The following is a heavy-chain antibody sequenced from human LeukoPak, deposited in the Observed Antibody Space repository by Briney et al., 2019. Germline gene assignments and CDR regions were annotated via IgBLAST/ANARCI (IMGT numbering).Heavy chain of an antibody. Sequence: SETLSLTXAVYGGSISNYYWSWIRQPPGKGLEWIGYIYYSVSINYNPSLKSRVTISVDTSQNQLSLKLTSVTAADTAVYYCARGERLGLDYWGQGTLVTVSS. V-gene: IGHV4-59*01. D-gene: IGHD1-26*01. J-gene: IGHJ4*02. CDR1: GGSISNYY. CDR2: IYYSVSI. CDR3: ARGERLGLDY.